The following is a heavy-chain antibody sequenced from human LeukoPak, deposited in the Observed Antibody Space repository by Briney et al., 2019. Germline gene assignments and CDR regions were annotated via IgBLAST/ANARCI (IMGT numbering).Heavy chain of an antibody. V-gene: IGHV4-34*01. CDR2: INHSGGT. CDR3: ARGRRYSSSWFDP. J-gene: IGHJ5*02. CDR1: GGSFSGYY. Sequence: SETLSLTCAVYGGSFSGYYWSWIRQPPGKGLEWIGEINHSGGTNYNPSLKSRVTISVDTSKNQFSLKLSSVTAADTAVYYCARGRRYSSSWFDPWGQGTLVTISS. D-gene: IGHD6-13*01.